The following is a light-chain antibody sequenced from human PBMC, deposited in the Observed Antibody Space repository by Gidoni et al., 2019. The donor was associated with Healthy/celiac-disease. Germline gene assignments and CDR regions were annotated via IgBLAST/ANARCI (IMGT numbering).Light chain of an antibody. CDR3: QVWDSSSDHVV. V-gene: IGLV3-21*04. Sequence: SVLTPPPSLSVAPGKTARITCGGNNIGRKSVHWYQQKPGQAPVLVIYYDSDRPSGIPERFSGSNSGNTATLTISRVEAGDEADYYCQVWDSSSDHVVFGGGTKLTVL. CDR1: NIGRKS. J-gene: IGLJ2*01. CDR2: YDS.